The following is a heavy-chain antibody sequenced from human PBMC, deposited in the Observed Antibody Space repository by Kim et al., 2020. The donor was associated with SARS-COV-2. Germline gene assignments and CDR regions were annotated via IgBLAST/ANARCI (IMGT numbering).Heavy chain of an antibody. Sequence: GTEKNYADSVKGRFTISRDNAKNSLYLQMNSLRAEDTAVYYCARNSPSDYWCQGTLVIVSS. CDR2: GTEK. J-gene: IGHJ4*02. V-gene: IGHV3-7*01. CDR3: ARNSPSDY. D-gene: IGHD2-21*01.